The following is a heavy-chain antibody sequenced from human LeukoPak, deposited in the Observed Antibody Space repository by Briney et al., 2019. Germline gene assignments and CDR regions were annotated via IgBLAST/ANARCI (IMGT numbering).Heavy chain of an antibody. CDR2: IYPGDSET. Sequence: GESLKISCKGSGYSFSRYWIGWGRQMPGKSLEWMGIIYPGDSETKYRPSLQGQVSISVANSLSTAYLRRSSPKASDTAIYFCARIAGATFDYWGQGTLVTVSS. CDR1: GYSFSRYW. V-gene: IGHV5-51*01. CDR3: ARIAGATFDY. J-gene: IGHJ4*02.